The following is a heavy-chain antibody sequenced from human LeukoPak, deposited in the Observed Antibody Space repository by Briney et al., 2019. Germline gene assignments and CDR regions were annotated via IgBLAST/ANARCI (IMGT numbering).Heavy chain of an antibody. Sequence: GGSLRLSCAASGFTFSSYSMNWVRQAPGKGLEWVSYISSSSSSTIYYADSVKGRFTISRDNAKNSLYLQMNSLRAEDTAVYYCARDHYDFWSGYYIFDYWGQGTLVTVSS. CDR2: ISSSSSSTI. V-gene: IGHV3-48*01. CDR1: GFTFSSYS. J-gene: IGHJ4*02. CDR3: ARDHYDFWSGYYIFDY. D-gene: IGHD3-3*01.